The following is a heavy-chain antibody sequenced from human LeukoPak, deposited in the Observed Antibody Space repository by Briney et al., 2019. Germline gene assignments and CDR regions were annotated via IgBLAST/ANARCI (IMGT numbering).Heavy chain of an antibody. CDR3: ARDSTVVTPGAFDY. D-gene: IGHD4-23*01. J-gene: IGHJ4*02. CDR2: INPNSGGT. V-gene: IGHV1-2*04. Sequence: GASVKVSCKTSGYTFTSYDINWVRQATGQGLEWMGWINPNSGGTNYAQKFQGWVTMTRDTSISTAYMELSRLRSDDTAVYYCARDSTVVTPGAFDYWGQGTLVTVSS. CDR1: GYTFTSYD.